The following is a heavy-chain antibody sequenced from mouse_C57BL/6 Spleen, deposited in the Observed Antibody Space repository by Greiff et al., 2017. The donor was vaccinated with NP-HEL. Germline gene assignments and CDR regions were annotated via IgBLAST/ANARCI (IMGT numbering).Heavy chain of an antibody. J-gene: IGHJ2*01. D-gene: IGHD2-13*01. Sequence: VKDRFTISRDGSQSMLYLQMNNLKTEDTAMYYCVRGDYTSFDYWGQGTTLTVSS. V-gene: IGHV10-3*01. CDR3: VRGDYTSFDY.